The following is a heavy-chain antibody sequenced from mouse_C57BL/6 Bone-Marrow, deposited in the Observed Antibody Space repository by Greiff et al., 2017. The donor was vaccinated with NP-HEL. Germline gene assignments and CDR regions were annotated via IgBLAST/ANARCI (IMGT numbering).Heavy chain of an antibody. J-gene: IGHJ2*01. D-gene: IGHD1-1*01. CDR1: GYTFTSYW. V-gene: IGHV1-50*01. Sequence: QVQLQQPGAELVKPGASVKLSCKASGYTFTSYWMQWVKQRPGQGLEWIGEIDPSDSYTNYNQKFKGKATLTVDTSSSTAYMQLSSLTSEDSAVYYCARGITTVVDFDYWGQGTTVTVSS. CDR3: ARGITTVVDFDY. CDR2: IDPSDSYT.